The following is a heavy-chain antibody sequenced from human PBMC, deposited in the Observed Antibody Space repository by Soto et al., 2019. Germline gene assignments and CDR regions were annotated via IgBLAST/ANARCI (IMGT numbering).Heavy chain of an antibody. V-gene: IGHV3-66*01. CDR3: ARGTAAGGNYYYYYMDV. CDR1: GFTVSSNY. J-gene: IGHJ6*03. Sequence: GGSLRLSCAASGFTVSSNYMSWVRQAPGKGLEWVSVIYSGGSTYYADSVKGRFTISRDNSKNTLYLQMNSLRAEDTAVYYCARGTAAGGNYYYYYMDVWGKGTTVTVSS. CDR2: IYSGGST. D-gene: IGHD6-13*01.